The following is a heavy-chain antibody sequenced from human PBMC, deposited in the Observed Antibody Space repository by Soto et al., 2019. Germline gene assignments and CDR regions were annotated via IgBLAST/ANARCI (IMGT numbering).Heavy chain of an antibody. CDR1: GRSMSEYF. Sequence: SXTCSVSGRSMSEYFWSWIRQSPGKGLEWIGYIYYLGSTDYNPSLKSRVTISVDTSKRQFSLRLTSVTAADTAVYYCARDGYDGSGSPYPAYWGPGTQVTVSS. V-gene: IGHV4-59*01. D-gene: IGHD3-10*01. CDR2: IYYLGST. CDR3: ARDGYDGSGSPYPAY. J-gene: IGHJ4*02.